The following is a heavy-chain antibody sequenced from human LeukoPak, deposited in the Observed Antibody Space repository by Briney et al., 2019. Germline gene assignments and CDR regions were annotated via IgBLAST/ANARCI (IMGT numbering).Heavy chain of an antibody. CDR3: AKGRYYDSSGYYYYYFDY. CDR2: IYSGGST. V-gene: IGHV3-53*01. J-gene: IGHJ4*02. D-gene: IGHD3-22*01. CDR1: GFTVSSNY. Sequence: GGSLRLSCAASGFTVSSNYMSWVRQAPGKGLEWVSVIYSGGSTYYADSVKGRFTISRDNSKNTLYLQMNSLRAEDTAVYYCAKGRYYDSSGYYYYYFDYWGQGTLVTVSS.